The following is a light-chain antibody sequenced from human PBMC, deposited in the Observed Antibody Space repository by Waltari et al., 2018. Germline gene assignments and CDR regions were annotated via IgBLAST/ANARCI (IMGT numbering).Light chain of an antibody. CDR3: QEYGTSRT. Sequence: EIELTQSPGTLSLSPGERATLSCRASQSVRSSYLAWYQKKPGQAPRLLIYDPSSRGTGIPDRVSGSGSGTDFTLTISRLEPEDFAVYYCQEYGTSRTFGQGTKVEIK. J-gene: IGKJ1*01. CDR1: QSVRSSY. CDR2: DPS. V-gene: IGKV3-20*01.